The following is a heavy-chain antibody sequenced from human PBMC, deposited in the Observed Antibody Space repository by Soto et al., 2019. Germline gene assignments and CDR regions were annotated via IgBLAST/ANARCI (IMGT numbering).Heavy chain of an antibody. CDR3: AQLRDDFWSGYSGY. V-gene: IGHV3-48*01. J-gene: IGHJ4*02. CDR2: ISSSSSTI. CDR1: GFTFSSYS. D-gene: IGHD3-3*01. Sequence: GGSLRLSCAASGFTFSSYSMNWVRQAPGKGLEWVSYISSSSSTIYYADSVKGRFTISRDNAKNSLYLQMNSLRAEDTAVYYCAQLRDDFWSGYSGYWGQGTLVTVSS.